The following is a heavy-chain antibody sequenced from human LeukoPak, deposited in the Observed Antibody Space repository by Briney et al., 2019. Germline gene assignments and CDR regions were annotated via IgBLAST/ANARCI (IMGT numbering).Heavy chain of an antibody. D-gene: IGHD4/OR15-4a*01. CDR2: VSGSGTST. V-gene: IGHV3-23*01. CDR3: AAHPGANSFWEN. Sequence: GGSLRLSCAASGLTFTNYALSWVRQAPGKGLEWVSAVSGSGTSTYYTHSVKGRFTISRDNSKNTLYPQMNSLSAEDTAVYYCAAHPGANSFWENWGQGTLVTVSS. J-gene: IGHJ4*02. CDR1: GLTFTNYA.